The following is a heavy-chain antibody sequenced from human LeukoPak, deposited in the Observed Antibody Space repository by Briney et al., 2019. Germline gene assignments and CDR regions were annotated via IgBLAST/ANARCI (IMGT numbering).Heavy chain of an antibody. CDR2: IYPADSNT. J-gene: IGHJ3*02. CDR1: GYMFTNYW. CDR3: ARLGGGDTFVAFDI. D-gene: IGHD1-26*01. V-gene: IGHV5-51*01. Sequence: GESLNISCKASGYMFTNYWFGWVRPLPGKGLECLGIIYPADSNTRYSPSFQGQVTISVDKSINPAYLQWSSLKASDTAMYYCARLGGGDTFVAFDIWGQGTMVTVSS.